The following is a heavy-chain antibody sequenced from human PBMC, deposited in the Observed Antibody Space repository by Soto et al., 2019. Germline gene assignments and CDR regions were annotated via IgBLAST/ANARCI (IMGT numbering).Heavy chain of an antibody. Sequence: QITLKESGPTLVKPTQTLTLTCTFSGFSLSTSGVGVGWIRQPPGKALEWLALIYWDDDKRYSPSLTSRLTITKDTPKNQVGPTMTNMDPVDTATYYCAHVLVVVANYGMDVWGQGTTVTVSS. D-gene: IGHD2-15*01. CDR1: GFSLSTSGVG. CDR3: AHVLVVVANYGMDV. V-gene: IGHV2-5*02. CDR2: IYWDDDK. J-gene: IGHJ6*02.